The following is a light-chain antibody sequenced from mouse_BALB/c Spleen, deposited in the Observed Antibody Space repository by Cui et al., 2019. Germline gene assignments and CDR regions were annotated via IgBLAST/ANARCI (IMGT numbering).Light chain of an antibody. CDR3: QQYSSYPLT. Sequence: DIVMTQSHKFMSTSLGDRVSITCKASQDVGTAVAWYQQKPGQSPKLLIYWASTRHTGVPDRFTGSGSGTDFTLTISNVQSEDLADYVCQQYSSYPLTFGAGTKLELK. CDR1: QDVGTA. CDR2: WAS. V-gene: IGKV6-23*01. J-gene: IGKJ5*01.